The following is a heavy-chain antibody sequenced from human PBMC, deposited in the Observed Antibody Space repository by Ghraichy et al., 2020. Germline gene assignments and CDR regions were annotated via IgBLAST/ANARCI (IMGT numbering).Heavy chain of an antibody. Sequence: SETLSLTCTVSGGSISSGGYYWSWIRQHPGKGLEWIGYIYYSGSTYYNPSLKSRVTISVDTSKNQFSLKLSSVTAADTAVYYCARGATTISPFDYWGQGTLVTVSS. CDR1: GGSISSGGYY. CDR3: ARGATTISPFDY. CDR2: IYYSGST. J-gene: IGHJ4*02. V-gene: IGHV4-31*03. D-gene: IGHD1-26*01.